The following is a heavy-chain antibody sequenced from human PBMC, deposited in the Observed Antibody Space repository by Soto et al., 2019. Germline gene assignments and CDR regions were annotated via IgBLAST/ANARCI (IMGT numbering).Heavy chain of an antibody. D-gene: IGHD2-2*01. CDR2: IYYSGST. Sequence: SETLSLTCTVSGGSISSSSYYWGWIRQPPGKGLEWIGSIYYSGSTYYNPSLKSRVTISVDTSENQFSLKLSSVTAADTAVYYCARDEYQLLSGHYYYYYGMDVWGQGTTVTVSS. V-gene: IGHV4-39*01. CDR3: ARDEYQLLSGHYYYYYGMDV. J-gene: IGHJ6*02. CDR1: GGSISSSSYY.